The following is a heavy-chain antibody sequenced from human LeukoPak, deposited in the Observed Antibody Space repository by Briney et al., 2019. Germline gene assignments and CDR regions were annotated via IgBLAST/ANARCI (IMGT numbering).Heavy chain of an antibody. CDR3: ARGNNGTGNFDY. J-gene: IGHJ4*02. Sequence: PSETPSLTCAVYGGSFSGYYWSWIRQPPGKGLEWIGEINHSGSTNYNPSLKSRVTISVDTSKNQFSLKLSSVTAADTAVYYCARGNNGTGNFDYWGQGTLVTVSS. V-gene: IGHV4-34*01. D-gene: IGHD3/OR15-3a*01. CDR2: INHSGST. CDR1: GGSFSGYY.